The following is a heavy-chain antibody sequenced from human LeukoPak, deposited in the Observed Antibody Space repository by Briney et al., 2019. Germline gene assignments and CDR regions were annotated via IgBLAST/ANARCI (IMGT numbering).Heavy chain of an antibody. CDR2: IYASGST. V-gene: IGHV4-4*09. CDR1: GGSISSYY. J-gene: IGHJ3*02. D-gene: IGHD2-2*01. CDR3: ARQKPRYCSSTSCSHGNAFDI. Sequence: PSETLSLTCTVSGGSISSYYWSWIRQPPGKGLEWIGYIYASGSTNYNPSLKSRVTISVDTSKNQFSLKLSSVTAADTAVYYCARQKPRYCSSTSCSHGNAFDIWGQGTMVTVSS.